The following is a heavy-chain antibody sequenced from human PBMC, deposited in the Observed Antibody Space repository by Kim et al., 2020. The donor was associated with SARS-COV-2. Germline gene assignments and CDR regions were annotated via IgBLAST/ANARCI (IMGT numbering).Heavy chain of an antibody. CDR1: GYTFTGHY. CDR2: INPNSGDT. D-gene: IGHD6-13*01. V-gene: IGHV1-2*06. CDR3: ARGVPYSSSWDNWSDP. J-gene: IGHJ5*02. Sequence: ASVKVSCKASGYTFTGHYMHWVRQAPGQGLEWMGRINPNSGDTNYAEKFQGRVTMTRDTSIGTAYMELSRLRFDDTAVYYCARGVPYSSSWDNWSDPWGQGTLVTVSS.